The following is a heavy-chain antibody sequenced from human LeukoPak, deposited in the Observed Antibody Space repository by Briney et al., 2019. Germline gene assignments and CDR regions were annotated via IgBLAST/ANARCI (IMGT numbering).Heavy chain of an antibody. D-gene: IGHD2-15*01. Sequence: SETLSLTCTVSGGSSSRSSHYWGWIRQPPGKGLEWIGSIYYSGSTYYNPSLKSRVTISVDTSKNQFSLKLSSVTAADTAVYYCAGQPIIVYYYYMDVWGKGTTVTVSS. V-gene: IGHV4-39*01. CDR1: GGSSSRSSHY. J-gene: IGHJ6*03. CDR3: AGQPIIVYYYYMDV. CDR2: IYYSGST.